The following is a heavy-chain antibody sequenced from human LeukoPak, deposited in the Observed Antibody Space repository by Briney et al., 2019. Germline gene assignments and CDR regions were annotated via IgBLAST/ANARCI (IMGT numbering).Heavy chain of an antibody. V-gene: IGHV1-8*01. Sequence: ASVKVSCKASGYTFTSYDINWVRQATGQGLEWMGWMNPNSGNTGYARKLQGRVTMTRNTSISTAYMELSSLRSEDTAVYYCAREVAAAGTEYFDYWGQGTLVTVSS. CDR3: AREVAAAGTEYFDY. J-gene: IGHJ4*02. CDR2: MNPNSGNT. CDR1: GYTFTSYD. D-gene: IGHD6-13*01.